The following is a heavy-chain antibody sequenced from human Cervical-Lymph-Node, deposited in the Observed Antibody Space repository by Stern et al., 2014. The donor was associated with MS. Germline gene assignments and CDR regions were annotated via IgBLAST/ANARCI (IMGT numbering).Heavy chain of an antibody. J-gene: IGHJ4*02. V-gene: IGHV1-18*01. CDR1: GYTFTTPNYG. CDR3: ARERLRDFNDYHFDS. Sequence: VQLVQSGPEVRQPGASVRVSCKASGYTFTTPNYGIAWVREAPGRGLEWIGWVSSYNGNTVYAQKLQDRVTMTTDTSTSTAYMELRRLRSDDTAFYYCARERLRDFNDYHFDSWGQGTLVTVSS. CDR2: VSSYNGNT. D-gene: IGHD4-11*01.